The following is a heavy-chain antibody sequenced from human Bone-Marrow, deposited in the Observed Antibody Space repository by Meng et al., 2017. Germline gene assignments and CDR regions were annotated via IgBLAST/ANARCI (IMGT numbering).Heavy chain of an antibody. Sequence: QLQLWAWGPGLGKPSETLALTCTASGGSISSSSYYWGGIRQPPGKGLEWIGSIYYSGSTYYNPSLKSRVTISVDTSKNQFSLKLSSVTAADTAVYYCAREEIKGYSYGRYFDYWGQGTLVTVSS. CDR1: GGSISSSSYY. CDR2: IYYSGST. J-gene: IGHJ4*02. CDR3: AREEIKGYSYGRYFDY. D-gene: IGHD5-18*01. V-gene: IGHV4-39*07.